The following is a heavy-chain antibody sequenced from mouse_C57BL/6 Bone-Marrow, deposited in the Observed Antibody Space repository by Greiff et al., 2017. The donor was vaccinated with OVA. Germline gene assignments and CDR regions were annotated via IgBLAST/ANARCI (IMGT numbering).Heavy chain of an antibody. CDR3: ARQNYYGSSQYYFDY. CDR2: IWTGGGT. V-gene: IGHV2-9-1*01. J-gene: IGHJ2*01. Sequence: VQLVESGPGLVAPSQSLSITCTVSGFSFTSYAISWVRQPPGKGLEWLGVIWTGGGTNYNSALKSRLSISKDNSKSQVFLKMNSLQTDDTARYYCARQNYYGSSQYYFDYWGQGTTLTVSS. CDR1: GFSFTSYA. D-gene: IGHD1-1*01.